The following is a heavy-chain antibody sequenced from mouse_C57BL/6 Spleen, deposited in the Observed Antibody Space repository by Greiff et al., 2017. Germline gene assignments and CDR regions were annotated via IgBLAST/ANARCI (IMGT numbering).Heavy chain of an antibody. D-gene: IGHD2-1*01. Sequence: QVQLQQPGAELVRPGSSVKLSCKASGYTFTSYWMDWVKQRPGQGLEWIGNIYPSDSETHYNQKFKDKATLTVDKSTSTAYMQLSSLTAEDSAVYYCARRDGNYEGYFDDWGQGTTLTVSS. V-gene: IGHV1-61*01. CDR3: ARRDGNYEGYFDD. J-gene: IGHJ2*01. CDR2: IYPSDSET. CDR1: GYTFTSYW.